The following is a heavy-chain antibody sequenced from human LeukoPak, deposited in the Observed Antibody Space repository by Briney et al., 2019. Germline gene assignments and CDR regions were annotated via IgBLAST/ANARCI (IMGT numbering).Heavy chain of an antibody. J-gene: IGHJ5*02. D-gene: IGHD2-2*01. CDR3: ARDDCSSTSCYVGWFDP. CDR2: ISGSGGST. V-gene: IGHV3-23*01. Sequence: GGSLRLSCAASGFTFSSYAMSWVRQAPGKGLEWVSAISGSGGSTYYADSVKGRFTISRDNSKNTLYLQMNSLRAEDTAVYYCARDDCSSTSCYVGWFDPWGQGTLVTVSS. CDR1: GFTFSSYA.